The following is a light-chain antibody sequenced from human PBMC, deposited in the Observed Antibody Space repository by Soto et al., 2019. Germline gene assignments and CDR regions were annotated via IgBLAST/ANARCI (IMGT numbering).Light chain of an antibody. CDR2: WAS. CDR3: QQYYTGRT. Sequence: DIVMTQSPDSLPVSLGERATINCKSSQSILYSSNNKNYLAWYQQKPGQPPKLLIYWASARESGVPDRFSGSGSGTDFTLTISRLQAEDVAVYYCQQYYTGRTFGQGTKVEIK. CDR1: QSILYSSNNKNY. J-gene: IGKJ1*01. V-gene: IGKV4-1*01.